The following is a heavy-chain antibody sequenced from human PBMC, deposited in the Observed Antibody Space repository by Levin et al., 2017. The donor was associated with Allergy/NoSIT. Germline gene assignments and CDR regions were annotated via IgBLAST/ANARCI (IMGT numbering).Heavy chain of an antibody. CDR3: SRQRVAVAEYYFDS. V-gene: IGHV4-61*01. D-gene: IGHD2-15*01. J-gene: IGHJ4*02. Sequence: SQTLSLPCTVSGDSVRSVSSYWNWIRQTPGQGLEWIGYVHYSGTTNYNPSLRSRVTMSVDTSKNQFSLKLSSVNPADSALYYCSRQRVAVAEYYFDSWGQGTLVTVSS. CDR2: VHYSGTT. CDR1: GDSVRSVSSY.